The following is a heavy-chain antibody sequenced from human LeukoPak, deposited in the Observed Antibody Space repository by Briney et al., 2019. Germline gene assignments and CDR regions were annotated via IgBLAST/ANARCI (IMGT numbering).Heavy chain of an antibody. CDR1: GGSISSGSYY. CDR3: ARRTTTGTTDY. V-gene: IGHV4-39*01. J-gene: IGHJ4*02. D-gene: IGHD1-1*01. Sequence: SETLSLTCTVSGGSISSGSYYWGWIRQPPGKGLEWIGSISYSGTTYYNPSLKSRVTMSVDTSKNQFSLKLSSVTAADTAVYYCARRTTTGTTDYWGQGTPVTVSS. CDR2: ISYSGTT.